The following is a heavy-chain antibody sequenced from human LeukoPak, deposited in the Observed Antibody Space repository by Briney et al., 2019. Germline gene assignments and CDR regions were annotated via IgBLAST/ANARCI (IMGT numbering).Heavy chain of an antibody. Sequence: GGSLRLSCAASGFTFSSFWMSWVRQASGKGLEWVGHIRSKADSYATVYAASVKGRFTITRDDSENTAYLRMNSLKTEDTAVYYCATFPSGSWSAYWGQGTLVTVSS. J-gene: IGHJ4*02. V-gene: IGHV3-73*01. CDR2: IRSKADSYAT. D-gene: IGHD1-26*01. CDR3: ATFPSGSWSAY. CDR1: GFTFSSFW.